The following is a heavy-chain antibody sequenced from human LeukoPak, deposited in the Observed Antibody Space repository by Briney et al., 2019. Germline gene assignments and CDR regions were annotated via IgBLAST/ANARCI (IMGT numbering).Heavy chain of an antibody. CDR1: GFTFSDYY. CDR2: ISSSGSTI. D-gene: IGHD4-17*01. J-gene: IGHJ5*02. CDR3: AKAGTTVTKYNWFDP. V-gene: IGHV3-11*01. Sequence: GGSLRLSCAASGFTFSDYYMSWIRQAPGKGLEWVSYISSSGSTIYYADSVKGRFTISRDNAKNSLYLQMNSLRAEDTAIYYCAKAGTTVTKYNWFDPWGQGTLVTVSS.